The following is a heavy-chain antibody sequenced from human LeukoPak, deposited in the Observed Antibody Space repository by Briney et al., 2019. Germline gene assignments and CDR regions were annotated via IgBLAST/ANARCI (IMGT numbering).Heavy chain of an antibody. V-gene: IGHV1-69*13. CDR3: ASSGSYRFDY. CDR1: GGTFSSYA. Sequence: ASVKVSCKASGGTFSSYAISWVRQAPGQGLEWMGGIIPIFGTANYAQKFQGRVTITADESTSTAYMELSSLRSEDTAVYYCASSGSYRFDYWGQGTLVTVSS. CDR2: IIPIFGTA. D-gene: IGHD1-26*01. J-gene: IGHJ4*02.